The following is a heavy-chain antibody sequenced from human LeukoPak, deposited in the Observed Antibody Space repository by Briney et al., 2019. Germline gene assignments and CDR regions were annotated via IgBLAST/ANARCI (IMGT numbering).Heavy chain of an antibody. V-gene: IGHV4-31*03. Sequence: SPSQTLSLTCTVSGGSISSGGYSWSWIRQHPGKGLEWIGYIYYSGSTYYNPSLKSRVTISVDTSKNQFSLKLSSVTAADTAVYYCAREYYDSSGYYEYYFDYWGQGTLVTVSS. J-gene: IGHJ4*02. CDR3: AREYYDSSGYYEYYFDY. D-gene: IGHD3-22*01. CDR1: GGSISSGGYS. CDR2: IYYSGST.